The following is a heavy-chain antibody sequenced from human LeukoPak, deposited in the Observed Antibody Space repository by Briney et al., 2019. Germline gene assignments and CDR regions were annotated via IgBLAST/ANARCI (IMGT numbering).Heavy chain of an antibody. D-gene: IGHD1-26*01. CDR3: ARDRPGVGATDFDY. CDR1: GFTFSSYS. Sequence: KSGGSLRLSCAASGFTFSSYSMNWVRQAPGKGLEWVPSISSSSSYIYYADSVKGRFTISRDNAKNSLYLQMNSLRAEDTAVYYCARDRPGVGATDFDYWGQGTLVTVSS. V-gene: IGHV3-21*01. J-gene: IGHJ4*02. CDR2: ISSSSSYI.